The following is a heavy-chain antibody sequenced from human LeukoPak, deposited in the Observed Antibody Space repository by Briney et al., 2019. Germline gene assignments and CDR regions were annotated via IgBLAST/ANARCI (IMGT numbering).Heavy chain of an antibody. J-gene: IGHJ4*02. CDR2: ISASGDAT. CDR3: TKWTGYGDS. V-gene: IGHV3-23*01. CDR1: GISFSSHG. Sequence: PGTSLRLSCAASGISFSSHGMHWVRQAPGKGLEWVSGISASGDATYYADSVKGRFTISRDNSKNTLDLQMNSLRAEDTAVYYCTKWTGYGDSWGQGTLVTVSS. D-gene: IGHD5-12*01.